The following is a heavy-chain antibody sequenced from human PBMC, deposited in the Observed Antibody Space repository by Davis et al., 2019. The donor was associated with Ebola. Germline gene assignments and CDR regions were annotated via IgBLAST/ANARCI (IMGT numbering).Heavy chain of an antibody. CDR3: ATEGYDSSALNY. CDR1: GFTFSSYG. V-gene: IGHV3-30*03. Sequence: GESLKISCAASGFTFSSYGMHWVRQAPGKGLEWVAVISYDGSNKYYADSVKGRFTISRDNSKNTLYLQMNSLRSEDTAVYYCATEGYDSSALNYWGQGTLVTVSS. J-gene: IGHJ4*02. CDR2: ISYDGSNK. D-gene: IGHD3-22*01.